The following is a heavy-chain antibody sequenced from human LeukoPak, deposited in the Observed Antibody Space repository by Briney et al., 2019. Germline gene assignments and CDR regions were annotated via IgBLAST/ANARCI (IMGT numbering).Heavy chain of an antibody. J-gene: IGHJ4*02. CDR2: INHSGST. D-gene: IGHD3-10*01. V-gene: IGHV4-38-2*02. CDR3: ARRVQGYYFDY. CDR1: GYSISSGYY. Sequence: SETLSLTCTVSGYSISSGYYWSWIRQPPGKGLEWIGEINHSGSTNYNPSLKSRVTISVGTSKNQFSLKLSSVTAADTAVYYCARRVQGYYFDYWGQGTLVTVSS.